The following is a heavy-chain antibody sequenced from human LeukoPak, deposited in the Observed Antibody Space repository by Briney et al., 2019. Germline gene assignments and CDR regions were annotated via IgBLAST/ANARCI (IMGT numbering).Heavy chain of an antibody. D-gene: IGHD4-17*01. CDR1: GDSVSSNSAA. CDR2: TYYRSKWYN. J-gene: IGHJ6*03. CDR3: ARGLRPSTTVTTEGVRNYYYYMDV. V-gene: IGHV6-1*01. Sequence: SQTLSLTCAISGDSVSSNSAAWNWIRQSPSRGLEWLGRTYYRSKWYNDYAVSVKSRITINPDTSKNQFSLQLNSVTPEDTAVYYCARGLRPSTTVTTEGVRNYYYYMDVWGKGTTVTVSS.